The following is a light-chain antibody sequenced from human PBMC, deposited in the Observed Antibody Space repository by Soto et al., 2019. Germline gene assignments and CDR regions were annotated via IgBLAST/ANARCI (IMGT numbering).Light chain of an antibody. CDR3: SSYTSSSTLL. J-gene: IGLJ2*01. CDR1: SSEVGGYNY. Sequence: QSALTQPASVSGSPGQSITISCTGTSSEVGGYNYVSWYQQHPGKAPKLMIYDVSNRPSGVSNRFSGSKSGNTASLTISGLQAEDEPDYYCSSYTSSSTLLFGGGTKLTVL. CDR2: DVS. V-gene: IGLV2-14*01.